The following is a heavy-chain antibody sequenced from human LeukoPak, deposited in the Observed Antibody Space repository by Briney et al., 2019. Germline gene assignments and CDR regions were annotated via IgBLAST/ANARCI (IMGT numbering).Heavy chain of an antibody. CDR1: GGSFSGYY. CDR3: ARSGYSSSWYVRGWFDP. CDR2: INHSGST. V-gene: IGHV4-34*01. J-gene: IGHJ5*02. Sequence: SETLSLTCAVYGGSFSGYYWSWIRQPPGKGLDWIGEINHSGSTNYNPSLKSRVTISVDTSKNQFSLKLSSVTAADTAVYYCARSGYSSSWYVRGWFDPWGQGTLVTVSS. D-gene: IGHD6-13*01.